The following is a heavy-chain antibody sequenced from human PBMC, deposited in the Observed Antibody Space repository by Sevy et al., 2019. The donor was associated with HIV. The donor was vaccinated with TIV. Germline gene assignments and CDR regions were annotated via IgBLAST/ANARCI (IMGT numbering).Heavy chain of an antibody. CDR1: GYTLTQLS. V-gene: IGHV1-24*01. J-gene: IGHJ4*02. CDR3: ATTKDYYDSSGSPFDY. D-gene: IGHD3-22*01. Sequence: ASVKVSCKVSGYTLTQLSMHWVRQAPGKGLEWMGSVDPEHGETLYAQKFQGRVTMTEDTSTDTAYMELRSLRSEDTAVYYCATTKDYYDSSGSPFDYWGQGTLVTVSS. CDR2: VDPEHGET.